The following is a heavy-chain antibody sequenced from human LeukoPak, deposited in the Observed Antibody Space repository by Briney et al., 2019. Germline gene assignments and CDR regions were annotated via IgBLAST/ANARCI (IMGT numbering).Heavy chain of an antibody. V-gene: IGHV4-39*07. CDR1: SGSISTSNYY. J-gene: IGHJ5*02. CDR3: ARDLYGSRSYYRDNWFDP. CDR2: IFYSGST. D-gene: IGHD3-10*01. Sequence: PSETLSLTCTVSSGSISTSNYYWGWVRQPPGKALEWIGNIFYSGSTYYSPSLKSRVTMSVDTSKNQFSLKLSSVTAADTAVYYCARDLYGSRSYYRDNWFDPWGQGTLVTVSS.